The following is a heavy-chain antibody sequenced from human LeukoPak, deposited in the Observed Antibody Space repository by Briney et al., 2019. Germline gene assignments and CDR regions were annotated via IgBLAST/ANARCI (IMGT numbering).Heavy chain of an antibody. V-gene: IGHV4-61*01. CDR1: GVSSSSSSYY. CDR3: ARDSFRAAGYYYYMDV. D-gene: IGHD6-13*01. J-gene: IGHJ6*03. Sequence: SETLSLTCTVSGVSSSSSSYYWSWIRQPPGKGLEWIGYIYYSGSTNYNPSLKSRVTISVDTSKDQFSLKLTSVTSADTAVYYCARDSFRAAGYYYYMDVWGKGTTVTVSS. CDR2: IYYSGST.